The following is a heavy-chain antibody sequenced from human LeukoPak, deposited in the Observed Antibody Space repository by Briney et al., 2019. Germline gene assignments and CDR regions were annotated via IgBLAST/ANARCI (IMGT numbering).Heavy chain of an antibody. Sequence: ASVTVSFTASGYTFTIYGISWVRQAPGQGLEWMGWINTYNGNTTYSQKLQGRVTITTDTSTRTAYIEKRSLRSADTAVYYCSRNSHVYSSGWLQFIFVYWGQGTRVTVSS. V-gene: IGHV1-18*01. CDR1: GYTFTIYG. CDR3: SRNSHVYSSGWLQFIFVY. J-gene: IGHJ4*02. D-gene: IGHD6-19*01. CDR2: INTYNGNT.